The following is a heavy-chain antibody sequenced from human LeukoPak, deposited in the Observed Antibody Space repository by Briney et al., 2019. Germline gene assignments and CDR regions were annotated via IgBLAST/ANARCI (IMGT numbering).Heavy chain of an antibody. J-gene: IGHJ4*02. Sequence: GGSLRLSCTASGFTFGDYGMSWVRQAPGKWLEWVGFIRSKAYGGTTEYAASVKGRFTISRDDSKSIAYLQVNGLKTEDTAVYYCTRWDSAWYDYWGQGTLVTVSS. V-gene: IGHV3-49*04. CDR1: GFTFGDYG. CDR3: TRWDSAWYDY. D-gene: IGHD6-19*01. CDR2: IRSKAYGGTT.